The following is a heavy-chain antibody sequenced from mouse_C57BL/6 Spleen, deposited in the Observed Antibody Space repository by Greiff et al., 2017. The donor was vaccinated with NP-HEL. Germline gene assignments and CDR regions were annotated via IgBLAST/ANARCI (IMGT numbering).Heavy chain of an antibody. CDR3: ARDALGYFDV. J-gene: IGHJ1*03. CDR2: ISYSGST. D-gene: IGHD2-10*02. CDR1: GYSITSGYD. Sequence: EVQGVESGPGMVKPSQSLSLTCTVTGYSITSGYDWHWIRHFPGNKLEWMGYISYSGSTNYNPSLKSRISITHDTSKNHFFLKLNSVTTEDTATYYCARDALGYFDVWGTGTTVTVSS. V-gene: IGHV3-1*01.